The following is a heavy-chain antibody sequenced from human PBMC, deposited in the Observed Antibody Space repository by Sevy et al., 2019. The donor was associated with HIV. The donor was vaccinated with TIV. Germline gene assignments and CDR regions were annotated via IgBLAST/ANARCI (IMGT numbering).Heavy chain of an antibody. V-gene: IGHV4-34*01. J-gene: IGHJ4*02. Sequence: SETLSLTCAVYGGSFCGYYWTWIRQFPGQELQWIGEINSDRQTKKNPSLSSRVTISVDSSKNQFSLKLISVTAADTAVYYCARGRMDFWSGYYDFWGRGTLVTVSS. CDR1: GGSFCGYY. D-gene: IGHD3-3*01. CDR3: ARGRMDFWSGYYDF. CDR2: INSDRQT.